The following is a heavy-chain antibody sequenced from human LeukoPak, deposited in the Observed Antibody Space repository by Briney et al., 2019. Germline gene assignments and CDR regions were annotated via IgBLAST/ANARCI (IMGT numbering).Heavy chain of an antibody. CDR3: AKGGRWDYYDSSD. CDR1: GFTFNNYA. D-gene: IGHD3-22*01. Sequence: GGSLRLSCAASGFTFNNYAMTWVRQAPGKGLEWVSGISGRGGDTYYADSVKGRFTISRDNSKNTLYLQLNSMRADDTAVYYCAKGGRWDYYDSSDWGQGTVVTVSS. J-gene: IGHJ3*01. V-gene: IGHV3-23*01. CDR2: ISGRGGDT.